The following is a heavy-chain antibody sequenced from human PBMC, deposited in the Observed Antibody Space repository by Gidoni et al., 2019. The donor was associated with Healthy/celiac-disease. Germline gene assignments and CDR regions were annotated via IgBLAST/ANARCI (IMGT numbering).Heavy chain of an antibody. CDR3: ARATYYYDSRGSLGAFDI. CDR2: ISSSSSTI. CDR1: GFTFSSYS. V-gene: IGHV3-48*01. Sequence: LSCAASGFTFSSYSMNWVRQAPGKGLEWVSFISSSSSTIYYADSGKGRFTISRDNAKNSLYLQSNSLRAEETAVYYCARATYYYDSRGSLGAFDIWGQGTMVTVSS. J-gene: IGHJ3*02. D-gene: IGHD3-22*01.